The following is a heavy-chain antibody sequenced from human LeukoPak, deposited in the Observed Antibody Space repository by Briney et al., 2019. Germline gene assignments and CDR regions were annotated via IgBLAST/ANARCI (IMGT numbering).Heavy chain of an antibody. V-gene: IGHV4-34*01. J-gene: IGHJ4*02. CDR2: INHSGST. CDR3: ARGVRGGYTRTFDY. D-gene: IGHD5-18*01. Sequence: PSETLSLTCAVYGGSFSGYYWSWIRQPPGKGLEWHGEINHSGSTNYNPPLKSPVTISADTSKNQFSLKLSSVTAADTAVYYCARGVRGGYTRTFDYWGQGTLVTVSS. CDR1: GGSFSGYY.